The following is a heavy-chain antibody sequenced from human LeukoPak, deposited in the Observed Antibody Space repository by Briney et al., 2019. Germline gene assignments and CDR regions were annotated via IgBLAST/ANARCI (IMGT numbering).Heavy chain of an antibody. CDR3: ARGFSTGWYFDP. D-gene: IGHD6-19*01. Sequence: PSQTLSLTCSVSGAPVSSGGYYWSWIRQPAGKEMEWIGRINPSGDTNYNPSLKSRVTMSIQTSKNQLFLNLISVTAADTALYYCARGFSTGWYFDPWGRGTQVTVSS. CDR1: GAPVSSGGYY. V-gene: IGHV4-61*02. CDR2: INPSGDT. J-gene: IGHJ2*01.